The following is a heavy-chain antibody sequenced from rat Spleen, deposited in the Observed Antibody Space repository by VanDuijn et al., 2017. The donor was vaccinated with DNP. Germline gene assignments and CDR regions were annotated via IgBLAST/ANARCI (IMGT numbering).Heavy chain of an antibody. Sequence: EVQLVESGGGLVQPGRSMKLSCAASAFTFSNYDMAWVRQAPKKGLEWVATITSDGSSPYYRDSVKGRFTISRDDTKNTLSLQMNSLRSEDTATYYCARDRSIRVPYVMDVWGQGTSVTVSS. V-gene: IGHV5-7*01. D-gene: IGHD4-1*01. CDR3: ARDRSIRVPYVMDV. CDR2: ITSDGSSP. J-gene: IGHJ4*01. CDR1: AFTFSNYD.